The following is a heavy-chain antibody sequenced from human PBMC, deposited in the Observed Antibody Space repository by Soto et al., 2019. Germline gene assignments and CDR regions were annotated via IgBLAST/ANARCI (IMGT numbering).Heavy chain of an antibody. D-gene: IGHD3-16*02. Sequence: QVPLVQSGAEVKKPGASVKVSCKASGYTFTSYGISWVRQAPGQGLEWMGWISAYNGNTNYAQKLQGRVTMTTDTATSTAYMELRRLRSDDTGVYYCARDSYTYVWGSYRRFDYWGQGTLVTVSS. CDR2: ISAYNGNT. CDR3: ARDSYTYVWGSYRRFDY. CDR1: GYTFTSYG. V-gene: IGHV1-18*01. J-gene: IGHJ4*02.